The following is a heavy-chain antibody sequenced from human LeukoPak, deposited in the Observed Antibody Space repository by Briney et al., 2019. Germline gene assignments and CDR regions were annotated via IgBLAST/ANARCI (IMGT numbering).Heavy chain of an antibody. Sequence: ASVKVSCKASGYTFTSYYLHWVRQAPGQGLEWMGIINPSGGSTTYAQKFQGRVTMTRDMSTSTVNMELSSLRSEDTAVYYRARDRGASGSYSPYYFEYWGQGTLVTVSS. V-gene: IGHV1-46*01. D-gene: IGHD1-26*01. CDR1: GYTFTSYY. CDR3: ARDRGASGSYSPYYFEY. CDR2: INPSGGST. J-gene: IGHJ4*02.